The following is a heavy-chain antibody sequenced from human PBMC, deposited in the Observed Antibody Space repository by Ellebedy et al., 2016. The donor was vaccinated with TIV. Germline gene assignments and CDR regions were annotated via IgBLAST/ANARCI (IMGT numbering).Heavy chain of an antibody. CDR1: GYIFTNYW. V-gene: IGHV5-51*07. D-gene: IGHD1-1*01. J-gene: IGHJ2*01. CDR2: TYPGDSDT. CDR3: ARLRAAIPGTRHLGWYFDV. Sequence: GESLKISCHASGYIFTNYWIGWVHQRPGEGLEWMGITYPGDSDTSYSPSFQGQVTVSADKSITTAYLQWGDLKASDTTIYYCARLRAAIPGTRHLGWYFDVWGRGTLVTVSS.